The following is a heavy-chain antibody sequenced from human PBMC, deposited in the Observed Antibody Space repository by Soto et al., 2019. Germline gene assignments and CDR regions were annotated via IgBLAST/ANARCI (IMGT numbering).Heavy chain of an antibody. J-gene: IGHJ4*02. Sequence: GGSLRLSCAASGFTFSTYVMNWVRQTPGKGLEWVSGITNSGDNTYYADSVRGRFTISRDNSKNTLYLQMKSLRAEDTAVYYCAKDPSTSLVIARTFDSWGQGTLVTVSS. CDR1: GFTFSTYV. CDR2: ITNSGDNT. CDR3: AKDPSTSLVIARTFDS. D-gene: IGHD2-21*01. V-gene: IGHV3-23*01.